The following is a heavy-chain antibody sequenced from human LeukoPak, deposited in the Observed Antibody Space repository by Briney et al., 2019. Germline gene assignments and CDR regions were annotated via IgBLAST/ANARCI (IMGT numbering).Heavy chain of an antibody. CDR3: AKDIGHSSGYHNDAFDI. CDR2: ISWNSGSI. V-gene: IGHV3-9*03. Sequence: PGRSLRLSCAASGFTFDDYAMHWVRQAPGKGLEWVSGISWNSGSIGYADSVKGRFTISRDNAKNSLYLQMNSLRAEDMALYYCAKDIGHSSGYHNDAFDIWGQGTMVTVSS. CDR1: GFTFDDYA. J-gene: IGHJ3*02. D-gene: IGHD3-22*01.